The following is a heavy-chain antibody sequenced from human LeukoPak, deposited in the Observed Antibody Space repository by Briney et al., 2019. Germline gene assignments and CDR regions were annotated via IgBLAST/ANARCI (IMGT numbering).Heavy chain of an antibody. CDR1: GLSFSNYD. D-gene: IGHD3-10*01. V-gene: IGHV3-15*01. Sequence: GGSLRLSCAASGLSFSNYDINWVRQAPGKGLEWVGHIKSKTDGGTTDYAAPVKGRFTISRDDSKNTLFLQMNSLKTEDTAVYYCTLPWGSGSYYDYWGQGTLVTVSS. CDR3: TLPWGSGSYYDY. CDR2: IKSKTDGGTT. J-gene: IGHJ4*02.